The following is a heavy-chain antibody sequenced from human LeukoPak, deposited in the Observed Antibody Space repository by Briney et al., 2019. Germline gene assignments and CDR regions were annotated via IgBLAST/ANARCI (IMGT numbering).Heavy chain of an antibody. CDR1: GFTFSIYA. J-gene: IGHJ4*02. CDR2: ISDSGAGT. D-gene: IGHD3-10*01. CDR3: AKDSGSRTFDN. Sequence: PGGSLRLSCAASGFTFSIYAMGWVRQAPGRGLEWVSSISDSGAGTYYADSAKGRFTMSRDNSKNTLYLQMNSLRPEDTAVYYCAKDSGSRTFDNWGQGTLVTVSS. V-gene: IGHV3-23*01.